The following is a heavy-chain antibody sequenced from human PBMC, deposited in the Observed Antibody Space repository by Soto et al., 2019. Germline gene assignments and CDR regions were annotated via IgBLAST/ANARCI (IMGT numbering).Heavy chain of an antibody. CDR2: ISGSGGST. J-gene: IGHJ4*02. Sequence: EVQLLESGGGLVQPGGSLRLSCAASGFTFSSYAMSWVRQAPGKGLEWVSAISGSGGSTYYADSVKGRFTISRDNSKNKLYLQMNSLRAEDTAVYYCAKGPVVVPAANPLDYWGQGTLVTVSS. D-gene: IGHD2-2*01. CDR3: AKGPVVVPAANPLDY. V-gene: IGHV3-23*01. CDR1: GFTFSSYA.